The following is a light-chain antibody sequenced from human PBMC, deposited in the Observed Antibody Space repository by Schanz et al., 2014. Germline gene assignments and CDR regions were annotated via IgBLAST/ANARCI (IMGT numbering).Light chain of an antibody. CDR2: ANT. J-gene: IGLJ2*01. V-gene: IGLV1-40*01. Sequence: QSVLTQPPSVSGAPGQRVTISCNGSTSNIGSGFQVHWYRQLPGSAPTLVIYANTLRPSGVPDRFSGSKSGTSASLAVTGLQAEDEADYYCSSYSSTNTVVFGGGTKLTVL. CDR3: SSYSSTNTVV. CDR1: TSNIGSGFQ.